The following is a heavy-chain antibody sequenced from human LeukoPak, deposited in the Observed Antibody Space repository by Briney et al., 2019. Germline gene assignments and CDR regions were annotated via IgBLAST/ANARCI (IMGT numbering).Heavy chain of an antibody. D-gene: IGHD2-2*01. J-gene: IGHJ5*02. Sequence: AAVKVCCKASGYTFTSCDINWGRQGTGQGLEWKGWMNPNSGNPGYAQKFQGRVTMTSNTSISTAYMELSSLRSEATAVYYCARGLLGYCRSTSCWTNWFDPWGQGTLVTVSS. CDR3: ARGLLGYCRSTSCWTNWFDP. CDR1: GYTFTSCD. CDR2: MNPNSGNP. V-gene: IGHV1-8*01.